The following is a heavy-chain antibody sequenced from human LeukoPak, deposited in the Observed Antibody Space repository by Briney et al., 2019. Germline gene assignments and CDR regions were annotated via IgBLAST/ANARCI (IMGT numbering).Heavy chain of an antibody. J-gene: IGHJ4*02. CDR2: FSDSGAYK. CDR1: GFTFDRND. CDR3: AKWKGDFDY. D-gene: IGHD1-1*01. V-gene: IGHV3-23*01. Sequence: GGSLRLSCAASGFTFDRNDMSWVRQAPGKGLEWVSAFSDSGAYKHYADSVKGRFTISRDNSKNTLYLQMNSLRAEDTAVYYCAKWKGDFDYWGQGTLVTVSS.